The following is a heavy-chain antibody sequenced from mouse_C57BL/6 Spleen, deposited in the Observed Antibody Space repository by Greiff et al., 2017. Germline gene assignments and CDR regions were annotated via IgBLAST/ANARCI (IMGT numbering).Heavy chain of an antibody. CDR1: GFTFTDYY. CDR2: VYPYNGGT. Sequence: EVKLVEPGPVLVKPGPSVKISCKASGFTFTDYYMHWVKQSHGKSLEWIGLVYPYNGGTSYNQKFKGKATLTVDTSSSTAYMELSSLTSEDSAVYYCAREPYYSNYGWYFDVWGTGTTVTVSS. V-gene: IGHV1-36*01. J-gene: IGHJ1*03. D-gene: IGHD2-5*01. CDR3: AREPYYSNYGWYFDV.